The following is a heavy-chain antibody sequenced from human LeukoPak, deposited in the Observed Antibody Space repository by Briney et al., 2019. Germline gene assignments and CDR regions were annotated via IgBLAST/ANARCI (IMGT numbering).Heavy chain of an antibody. CDR3: ARVRRRGGIDY. J-gene: IGHJ4*02. Sequence: SETLSLTCTVSGGSISSGDYFWTWVRQPPGKGLECIGYIYYTGSTYYTPSLKSRVTISVDTSNNQYSLKVTSVTAADMAVYYCARVRRRGGIDYWGQGTLVIVSS. CDR1: GGSISSGDYF. CDR2: IYYTGST. D-gene: IGHD3-10*01. V-gene: IGHV4-30-4*01.